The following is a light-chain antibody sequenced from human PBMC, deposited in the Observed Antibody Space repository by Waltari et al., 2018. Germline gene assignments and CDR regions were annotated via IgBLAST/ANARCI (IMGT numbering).Light chain of an antibody. CDR2: NNN. Sequence: QSVLTQPPSTSATPGQRVTISCSGSSPNIGSNTVNWYQHLPPLAPRPVIYNNNHRASGVPDRFSGSKSGTSASLAISGLHSDDEAYYYCASWDDSLNGAIFGGGTHLTVL. CDR3: ASWDDSLNGAI. CDR1: SPNIGSNT. V-gene: IGLV1-44*01. J-gene: IGLJ2*01.